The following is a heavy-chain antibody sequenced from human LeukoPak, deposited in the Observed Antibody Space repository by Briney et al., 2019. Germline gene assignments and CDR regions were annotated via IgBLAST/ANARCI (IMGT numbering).Heavy chain of an antibody. D-gene: IGHD4-17*01. CDR3: AKVVGDYVAYSYYFDY. Sequence: PGGSLRLSCAASGFTFSSYGMHWVRQAPGKGLEWVAVISYDGSNKYYADSVKGRFTISRDNSKNTLYLQMNSLRAEDTAVYYCAKVVGDYVAYSYYFDYWGQGTLVTVSS. J-gene: IGHJ4*02. CDR1: GFTFSSYG. CDR2: ISYDGSNK. V-gene: IGHV3-30*18.